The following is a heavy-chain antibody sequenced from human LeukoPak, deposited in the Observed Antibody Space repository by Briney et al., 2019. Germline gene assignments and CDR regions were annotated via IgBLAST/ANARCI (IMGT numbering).Heavy chain of an antibody. CDR3: ARPDSYGYGGSNFEY. Sequence: SETLSLTCAVYGGSFSGYYWSWIRQPPGKGLEWLGEINHSGSTNYNPSLKSRVTISVDTSKNQFSLKLSSVTAADTAVYYCARPDSYGYGGSNFEYWGQGTLVTVSS. J-gene: IGHJ4*02. CDR1: GGSFSGYY. CDR2: INHSGST. D-gene: IGHD5-18*01. V-gene: IGHV4-34*01.